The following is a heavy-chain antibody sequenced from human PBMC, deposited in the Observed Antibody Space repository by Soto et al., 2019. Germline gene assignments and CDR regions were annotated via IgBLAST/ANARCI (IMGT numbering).Heavy chain of an antibody. V-gene: IGHV3-23*01. CDR1: GFTFNIYA. D-gene: IGHD3-10*01. Sequence: EVQLLESGGGLVQPGGSLRLSCTASGFTFNIYAMSWVRQAPGKGLEWVSVISASGISTYYSESVKGRFTISRDSSKNTLSVQMNSLRVEDTALYYCAKHGGPYGSGKLSTPADIWGQGTMVTVSS. CDR2: ISASGIST. CDR3: AKHGGPYGSGKLSTPADI. J-gene: IGHJ3*02.